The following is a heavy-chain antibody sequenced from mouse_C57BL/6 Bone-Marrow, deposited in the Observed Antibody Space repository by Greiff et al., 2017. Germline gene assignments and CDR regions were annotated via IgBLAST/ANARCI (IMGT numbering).Heavy chain of an antibody. CDR2: IYPRSGNP. D-gene: IGHD2-10*01. Sequence: LQESGAELARPGASVKLSCKASGYTFTSYGISWVKQRTGQGLEWLGEIYPRSGNPYYNEKFKGKATLTADTSSSTSYMELRSLTSEDSAVYCGTRSAPPLLASYAMDYWGQGTTVTVSS. CDR1: GYTFTSYG. CDR3: TRSAPPLLASYAMDY. V-gene: IGHV1-81*01. J-gene: IGHJ4*01.